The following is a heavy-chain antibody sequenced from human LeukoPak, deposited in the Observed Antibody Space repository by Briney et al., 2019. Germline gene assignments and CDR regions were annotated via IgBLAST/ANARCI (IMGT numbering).Heavy chain of an antibody. CDR2: IKYDGSEK. CDR1: GFTLSSYA. V-gene: IGHV3-7*01. J-gene: IGHJ4*02. D-gene: IGHD6-13*01. CDR3: ARDIAAPGLFFDY. Sequence: GGSLILSCAASGFTLSSYAMSWVRQAPGKGREWVANIKYDGSEKDYVDSVKGRFTISRDNAKNSLYLQMNSLRAEDTAVYYCARDIAAPGLFFDYWGQGTLVTVSS.